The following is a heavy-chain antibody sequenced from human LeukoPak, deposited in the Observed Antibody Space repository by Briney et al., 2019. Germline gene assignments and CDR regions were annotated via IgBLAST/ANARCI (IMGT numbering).Heavy chain of an antibody. V-gene: IGHV3-7*01. J-gene: IGHJ4*02. Sequence: PGGSLRLSCAASGFSFSSYWMSWVRQAPGKGLEWVANIKEDGSEKYYVDSVKGRFTISRDNAKNSLYLQMNSLGAEDTAVYYRARDTGYFTFDYWGQGTLVTVSS. CDR2: IKEDGSEK. CDR1: GFSFSSYW. D-gene: IGHD3/OR15-3a*01. CDR3: ARDTGYFTFDY.